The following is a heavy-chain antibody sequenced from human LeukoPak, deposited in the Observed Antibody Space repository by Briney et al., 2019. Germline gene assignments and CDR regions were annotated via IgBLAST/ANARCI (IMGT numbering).Heavy chain of an antibody. CDR1: GFTFSTYS. D-gene: IGHD6-6*01. V-gene: IGHV3-21*04. J-gene: IGHJ5*02. CDR2: ISGSSIYI. CDR3: AKDLAARMSTPRDNWFDP. Sequence: GGSLRLSCAASGFTFSTYSMNWVRQAPGKGLEWVSSISGSSIYIYYADSVKGRFTISRDNAKNSLYLQMNSLRAEDTAVYYCAKDLAARMSTPRDNWFDPWGQGTLVTVSS.